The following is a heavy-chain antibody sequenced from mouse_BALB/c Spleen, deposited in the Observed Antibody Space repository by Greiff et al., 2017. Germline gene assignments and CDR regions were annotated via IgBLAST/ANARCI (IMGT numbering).Heavy chain of an antibody. J-gene: IGHJ2*01. CDR1: GYTFTSYW. Sequence: QVQLQQPGAELVKPGASVKLSCKASGYTFTSYWMHWVKQRPGQGLEWIGEIDPSDSYTNYNQKFKGKATLTVDKSSSTAYMQLGSLTSEDSAVYYCARGDDYYAMDDWGQGTTLTVSS. D-gene: IGHD1-1*02. V-gene: IGHV1-69*02. CDR3: ARGDDYYAMDD. CDR2: IDPSDSYT.